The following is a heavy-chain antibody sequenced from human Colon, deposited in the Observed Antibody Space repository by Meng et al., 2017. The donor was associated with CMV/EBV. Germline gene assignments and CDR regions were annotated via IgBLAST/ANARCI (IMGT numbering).Heavy chain of an antibody. CDR3: AKGREYIDFWSGFT. CDR1: GFTFSNYA. Sequence: SGFTFSNYAMSWVRQAPGKGLEWLSVISGGGTTTYYADSVKGRFTISRDNSKNTVYLQMNSLEAEDTALYYCAKGREYIDFWSGFTWGQGTLVTVSS. CDR2: ISGGGTTT. V-gene: IGHV3-23*01. J-gene: IGHJ4*02. D-gene: IGHD3-3*01.